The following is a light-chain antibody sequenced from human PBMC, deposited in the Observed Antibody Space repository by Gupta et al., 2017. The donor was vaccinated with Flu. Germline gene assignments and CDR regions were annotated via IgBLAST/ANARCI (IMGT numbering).Light chain of an antibody. CDR3: QQYSAYSIT. V-gene: IGKV1-5*03. CDR2: KAS. Sequence: DIQITQSPSTLSASVGDRVTITCRVSQSISSWLAWHQQKPGKAPKLLIYKASSLESGVPPRFSGSGSGTKFTLTISSLQPDDFATYYCQQYSAYSITFGGGTRVEI. CDR1: QSISSW. J-gene: IGKJ4*01.